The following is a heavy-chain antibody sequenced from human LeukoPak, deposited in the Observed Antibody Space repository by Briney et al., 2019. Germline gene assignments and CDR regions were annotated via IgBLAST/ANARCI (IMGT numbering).Heavy chain of an antibody. CDR3: ARGEYDAFDL. CDR1: GLLFSSYA. D-gene: IGHD6-6*01. Sequence: GGSLRLSCAASGLLFSSYAMHWVRQAPGKGLEYVATISSKGGVIYYADSVKGRFTISRDNSQSTLFLQMDTLRPEDTAVYYSARGEYDAFDLWGQGTLVTVSS. V-gene: IGHV3-64*02. CDR2: ISSKGGVI. J-gene: IGHJ3*01.